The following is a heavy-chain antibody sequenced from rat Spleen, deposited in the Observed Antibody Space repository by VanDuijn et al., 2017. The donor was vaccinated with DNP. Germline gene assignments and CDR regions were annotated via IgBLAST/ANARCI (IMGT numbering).Heavy chain of an antibody. CDR1: GFTFSNHG. V-gene: IGHV5S11*01. CDR2: ISSGGDII. J-gene: IGHJ4*01. D-gene: IGHD1-5*01. Sequence: EVQLVESGGGLVQPGRSLKLSCAGSGFTFSNHGMAWVRQAPTKGLEWVASISSGGDIIFYRDSVEGRFIISRDNAKSTLYLQMDSLRSEETATYYCTRHGEVHLRYAMDAWGQGTSVTVSS. CDR3: TRHGEVHLRYAMDA.